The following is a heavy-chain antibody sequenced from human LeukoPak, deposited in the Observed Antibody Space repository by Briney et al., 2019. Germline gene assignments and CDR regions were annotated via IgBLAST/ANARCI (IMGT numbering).Heavy chain of an antibody. D-gene: IGHD3-22*01. CDR2: ISAYNGNT. Sequence: GASVKVSCKASGYTFTSYGISWVRQAPGQGLEWMRWISAYNGNTNYAQKLQGRVTMTTDTSTSTAYMELRSLRSDDTAVYYCARVRYYDSSGYYGYFDYWGQGTLVTVSS. CDR3: ARVRYYDSSGYYGYFDY. V-gene: IGHV1-18*01. J-gene: IGHJ4*02. CDR1: GYTFTSYG.